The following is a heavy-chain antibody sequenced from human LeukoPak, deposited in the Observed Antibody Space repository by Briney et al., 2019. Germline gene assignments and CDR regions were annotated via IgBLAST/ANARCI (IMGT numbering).Heavy chain of an antibody. Sequence: SETRSLTCNVSGASLSSYFWSWIRQPPGKGLEWIGYIFYPGYPNYNSSLKSRVTIAVETSKSQFSLNLRSVTTADTAVYFCAGTKLGYCTTTGCPLESWGQGTLVAVSS. CDR1: GASLSSYF. D-gene: IGHD2-2*01. CDR2: IFYPGYP. CDR3: AGTKLGYCTTTGCPLES. V-gene: IGHV4-59*01. J-gene: IGHJ4*02.